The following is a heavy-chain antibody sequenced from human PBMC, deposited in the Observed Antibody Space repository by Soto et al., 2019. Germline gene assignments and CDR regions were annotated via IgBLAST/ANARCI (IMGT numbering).Heavy chain of an antibody. Sequence: QLQLQESGPGLVKPSETLSLTCTVSGGSISSSSFHWGWIRQPPGKGLEWIGSIYYSGSTYYSPSLKSRVHTPXXXSXXQFSLKLSSVTAADTAVYYCARRERAAGTDWWFDPWGQGTLVTVSS. D-gene: IGHD6-13*01. J-gene: IGHJ5*02. CDR2: IYYSGST. V-gene: IGHV4-39*01. CDR1: GGSISSSSFH. CDR3: ARRERAAGTDWWFDP.